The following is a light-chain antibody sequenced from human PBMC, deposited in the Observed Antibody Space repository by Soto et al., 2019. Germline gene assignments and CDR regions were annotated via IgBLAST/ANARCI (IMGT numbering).Light chain of an antibody. J-gene: IGKJ1*01. V-gene: IGKV1-5*03. CDR3: QQYNSYFSSWT. CDR1: QSISSW. CDR2: KAS. Sequence: DLQMTQSPSTLSASLGDRVTITCRGSQSISSWLAWYQQKPGKAPKLLIYKASSLESGVPSRFSGSGSGTEFTLNISSLQPDDFTTYYCQQYNSYFSSWTCGQGTKGDIK.